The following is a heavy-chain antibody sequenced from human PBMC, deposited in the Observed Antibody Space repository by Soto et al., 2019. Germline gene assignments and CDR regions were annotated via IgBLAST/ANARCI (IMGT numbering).Heavy chain of an antibody. Sequence: EVQLVESGGGLVQPGRSLRLSCAASGFTFDDYAMHWVRQAPGKGLEWVSGISWNSGSIGYADSVKGRFTISRDNAKKSLYLQMNSLRAEDTALYYCAKDGGYSSGRYGAWGQGTLVTVS. D-gene: IGHD6-19*01. CDR3: AKDGGYSSGRYGA. CDR2: ISWNSGSI. V-gene: IGHV3-9*01. J-gene: IGHJ5*02. CDR1: GFTFDDYA.